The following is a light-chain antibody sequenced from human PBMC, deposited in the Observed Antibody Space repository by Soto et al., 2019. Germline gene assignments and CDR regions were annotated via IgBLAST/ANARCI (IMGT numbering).Light chain of an antibody. V-gene: IGLV1-44*01. Sequence: QSVLTQPPSASVTPGQRVTISCSGSNSNIGSNTVNWYQQLPGTAPRFLIYSDKHRPPGVPERFSGSKSGTSASLAIGGLQSEDEADYYCAAWDDSLNAYVFGTGTKLTVL. J-gene: IGLJ1*01. CDR3: AAWDDSLNAYV. CDR2: SDK. CDR1: NSNIGSNT.